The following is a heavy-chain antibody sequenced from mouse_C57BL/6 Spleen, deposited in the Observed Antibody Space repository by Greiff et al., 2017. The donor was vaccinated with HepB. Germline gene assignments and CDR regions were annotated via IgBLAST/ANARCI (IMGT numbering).Heavy chain of an antibody. CDR2: INPNNGGT. Sequence: EVQLQQSGPELVKPGASVKMSCKASGYTFTDYNMHWVKQSHGKSLEWIGYINPNNGGTSYNQKFKGKATLTVNKSSSTAYMQIRSLTSEDAAVYYCAKERLTSPFAYWGQGTRVTVSA. CDR3: AKERLTSPFAY. J-gene: IGHJ3*01. D-gene: IGHD4-1*01. CDR1: GYTFTDYN. V-gene: IGHV1-22*01.